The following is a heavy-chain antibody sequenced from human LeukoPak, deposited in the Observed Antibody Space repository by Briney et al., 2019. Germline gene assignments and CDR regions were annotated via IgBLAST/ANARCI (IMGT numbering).Heavy chain of an antibody. CDR2: ISSSGSTI. J-gene: IGHJ4*02. D-gene: IGHD6-13*01. CDR1: GFTFSDYY. Sequence: GGSLRLSCAASGFTFSDYYMSWIRQAPGKGLEWVSYISSSGSTIYYADSVKGRFTISRDDAKNSLYLQMNSLRAEDTAVYYCATGHSSSWSYYFDYWGQGTLVTVSS. CDR3: ATGHSSSWSYYFDY. V-gene: IGHV3-11*04.